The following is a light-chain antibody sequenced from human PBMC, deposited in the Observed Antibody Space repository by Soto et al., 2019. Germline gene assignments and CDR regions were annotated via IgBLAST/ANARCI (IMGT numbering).Light chain of an antibody. Sequence: EIVLTQSPGTLSLSPRERATLSCRASQSVSSRNLAWYQQKPGQAPRLLIYGVSSRATGIPDRFSGSGSVTDFTLTINRLELEDFAVYYCQQYSDLPFTFGQGTKLEVK. V-gene: IGKV3-20*01. CDR3: QQYSDLPFT. CDR2: GVS. J-gene: IGKJ2*01. CDR1: QSVSSRN.